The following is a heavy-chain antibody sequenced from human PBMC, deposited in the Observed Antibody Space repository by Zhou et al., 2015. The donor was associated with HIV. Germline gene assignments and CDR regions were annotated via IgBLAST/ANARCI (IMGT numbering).Heavy chain of an antibody. V-gene: IGHV3-73*02. Sequence: EVQLVESGGGLVQPGGSLKLSCAASGFTFSGSAMHWVRQASGKGLEWVGRIRSKANSYATAYAASVKGRFTISRDDSKNTAYLQMNSLKTEDTAVYYCTRHGTYGSGSEGVDYWGQGTLVTVSS. J-gene: IGHJ4*02. CDR2: IRSKANSYAT. CDR1: GFTFSGSA. D-gene: IGHD3-10*01. CDR3: TRHGTYGSGSEGVDY.